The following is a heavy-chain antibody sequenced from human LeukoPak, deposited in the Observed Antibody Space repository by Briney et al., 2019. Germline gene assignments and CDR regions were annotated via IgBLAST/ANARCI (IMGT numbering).Heavy chain of an antibody. J-gene: IGHJ6*03. CDR3: AKFSGHPIHYYHMDV. Sequence: GGSLRLSCAASGCTFSNFAMSWVRQAPGKGLEWVSAISGSGDATYYADSVKGRFTISRDNSKKTLYLQMNSLRAEDAAVYYCAKFSGHPIHYYHMDVWGKGTTVTVSS. V-gene: IGHV3-23*01. D-gene: IGHD6-25*01. CDR2: ISGSGDAT. CDR1: GCTFSNFA.